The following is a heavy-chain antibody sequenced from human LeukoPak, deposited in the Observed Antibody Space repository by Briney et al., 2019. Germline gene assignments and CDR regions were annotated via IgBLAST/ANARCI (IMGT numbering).Heavy chain of an antibody. Sequence: SETLSLACAVYGGSFSGYYWSWIRQPPGKGLEWIGEINHSGSTNYNPSLKSRVTISVDTSKNQFSLKLSSVTAADTAVYYCARWGRVNKTYYYYYMDVWGKGTTVTVSS. CDR2: INHSGST. J-gene: IGHJ6*03. CDR3: ARWGRVNKTYYYYYMDV. CDR1: GGSFSGYY. V-gene: IGHV4-34*01. D-gene: IGHD3-16*01.